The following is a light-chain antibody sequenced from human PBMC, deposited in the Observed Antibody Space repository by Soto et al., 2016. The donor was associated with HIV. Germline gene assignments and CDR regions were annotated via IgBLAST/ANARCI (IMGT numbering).Light chain of an antibody. Sequence: SYELTQPPSVSVAPGKTARVTCGGNNIGDKAVHWFQQKPGQAPVLVVYDDNYRPSGIPERFSSSNSGHTATLTISRVEAGDEADYYCEVWDDIGDQRVFGGGTKVTVV. J-gene: IGLJ2*01. V-gene: IGLV3-21*03. CDR2: DDN. CDR1: NIGDKA. CDR3: EVWDDIGDQRV.